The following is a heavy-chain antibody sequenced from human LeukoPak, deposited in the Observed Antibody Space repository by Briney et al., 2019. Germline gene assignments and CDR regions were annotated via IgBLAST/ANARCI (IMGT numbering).Heavy chain of an antibody. Sequence: GGSLRLSCVASGFTFSSYAMSWVRQAPGKGLEWVSAISGSGGSTYYADSVKGRFTISRDNSKNTLYLQMNSLRAEDTAVYCCANNDVPTGPVGGYWGQGTLVTVST. V-gene: IGHV3-23*01. CDR3: ANNDVPTGPVGGY. CDR1: GFTFSSYA. J-gene: IGHJ4*02. CDR2: ISGSGGST. D-gene: IGHD1-1*01.